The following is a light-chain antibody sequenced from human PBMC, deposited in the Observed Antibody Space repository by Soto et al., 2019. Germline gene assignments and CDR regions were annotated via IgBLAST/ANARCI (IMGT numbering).Light chain of an antibody. CDR1: QYISDW. Sequence: DIKMTHSPSTLYASVGDRVAISCRASQYISDWLAWYQHQPGRAPKLLMYKVSNLKSGVPSRFSGSRSGTTYTLTISSLQPGDFATYFCQQYQSYPWTFGQGTKVDIK. CDR3: QQYQSYPWT. J-gene: IGKJ1*01. V-gene: IGKV1-5*03. CDR2: KVS.